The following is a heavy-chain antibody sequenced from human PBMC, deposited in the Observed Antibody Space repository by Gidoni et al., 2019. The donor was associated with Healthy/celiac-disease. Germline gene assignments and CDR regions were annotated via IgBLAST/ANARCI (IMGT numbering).Heavy chain of an antibody. D-gene: IGHD6-13*01. J-gene: IGHJ4*02. CDR3: TTGGSSWWIFDY. CDR2: IKSKTDGGTT. Sequence: SVSNAWMNWVRQAPGKGLEWVGRIKSKTDGGTTDYAAPVKGRLTISRDDSKNTLYLQMNSLKTEDTAVYYCTTGGSSWWIFDYWGQGTLVTVSS. CDR1: SVSNAW. V-gene: IGHV3-15*07.